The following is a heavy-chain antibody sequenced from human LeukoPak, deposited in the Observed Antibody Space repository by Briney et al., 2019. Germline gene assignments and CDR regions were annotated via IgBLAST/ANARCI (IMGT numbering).Heavy chain of an antibody. CDR2: ISYDGSRK. J-gene: IGHJ6*03. D-gene: IGHD3-16*01. CDR1: GFTFSSSA. V-gene: IGHV3-30-3*01. Sequence: QPGGSLRLSCAASGFTFSSSAMHWVRQVPGKGLEWVAFISYDGSRKYYADSVKGRFTISRDDSTNTLYLQMNSLRSEDTAVYHCARDLLGQHMDVWGKGTTVTVSS. CDR3: ARDLLGQHMDV.